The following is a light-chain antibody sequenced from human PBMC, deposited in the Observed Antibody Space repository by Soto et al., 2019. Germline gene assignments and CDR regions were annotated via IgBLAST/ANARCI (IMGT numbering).Light chain of an antibody. CDR2: EVS. CDR3: SSYTSSSTYV. CDR1: SSDVGGYNY. Sequence: QSALTQPASVSRSPGQSITISCTGTSSDVGGYNYVSWYQQHPGKAPKLMIYEVSNRPSGVSNRFSGSKSGNTASLTISGLQAEDEPDYYCSSYTSSSTYVLGTGTKLTLL. V-gene: IGLV2-14*01. J-gene: IGLJ1*01.